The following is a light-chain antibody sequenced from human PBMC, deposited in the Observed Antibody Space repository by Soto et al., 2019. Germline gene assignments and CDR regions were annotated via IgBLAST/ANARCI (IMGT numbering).Light chain of an antibody. V-gene: IGLV2-11*01. CDR1: SSDVGDYNY. CDR2: DVT. Sequence: QSVLTQPRSVSGSPGQSVTISCTGTSSDVGDYNYVSWYQQHPGKVPKLMIYDVTKRPSGVPDRFSGSKSGNTASLTISGLQAEDEADYYCCSYTGTYAFYVFGTGTKLTVL. J-gene: IGLJ1*01. CDR3: CSYTGTYAFYV.